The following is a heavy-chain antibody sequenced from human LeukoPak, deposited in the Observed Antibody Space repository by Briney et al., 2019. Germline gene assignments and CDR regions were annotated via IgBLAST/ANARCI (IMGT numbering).Heavy chain of an antibody. Sequence: GGSLRLSCAASGFTFSTHAMHWVRQAPGKGLEFVSTINGDGTDTRYASSVRGRFTISRDNSKNTLYLQMGSLRDEDMAVYYCVRDPSWGSGSYFDYWGQGTLVTVSS. CDR3: VRDPSWGSGSYFDY. J-gene: IGHJ4*02. CDR1: GFTFSTHA. CDR2: INGDGTDT. V-gene: IGHV3-64*01. D-gene: IGHD3-10*01.